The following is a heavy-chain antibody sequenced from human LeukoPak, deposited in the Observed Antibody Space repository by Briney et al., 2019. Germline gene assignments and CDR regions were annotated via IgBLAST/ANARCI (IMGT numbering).Heavy chain of an antibody. CDR2: IYHSGSS. V-gene: IGHV4-59*13. CDR1: IGSLSSYY. J-gene: IGHJ5*02. D-gene: IGHD1-26*01. CDR3: ARDRGSSRWFDP. Sequence: SQTVSLICGVWIGSLSSYYWIWVRHPPGKGLEGGGYIYHSGSSNYTPALKSRVTISVDTSKNQFSLKLSSVTAADTAVYYCARDRGSSRWFDPWGQGTLVTVSS.